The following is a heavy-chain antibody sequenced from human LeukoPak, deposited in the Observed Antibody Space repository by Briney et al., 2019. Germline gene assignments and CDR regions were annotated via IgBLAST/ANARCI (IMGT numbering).Heavy chain of an antibody. CDR1: GTSISSGSHY. J-gene: IGHJ4*02. V-gene: IGHV4-39*07. CDR2: MYYSGST. Sequence: SETLSLTCTVSGTSISSGSHYWGWIRQPPGKGLEWIGSMYYSGSTYYNPSLKSRVTISVDTSKNQFSLKLSSVTAADTAVYYCARLVSIVVVYWGQGTLVTVSS. CDR3: ARLVSIVVVY. D-gene: IGHD2-2*01.